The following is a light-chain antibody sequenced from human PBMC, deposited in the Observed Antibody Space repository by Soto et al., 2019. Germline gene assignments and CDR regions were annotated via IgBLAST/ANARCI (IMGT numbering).Light chain of an antibody. Sequence: QSVLTQPRSVSGSPGQSVTISCTGASSDVGGYNYVSWYQHHPGKAPKLMIYDVTKRPSGVHDRFSASKSGNTASLTISGLQAEDEADYYCCSYAGSYTYVFGTGTKV. CDR3: CSYAGSYTYV. CDR2: DVT. CDR1: SSDVGGYNY. J-gene: IGLJ1*01. V-gene: IGLV2-11*01.